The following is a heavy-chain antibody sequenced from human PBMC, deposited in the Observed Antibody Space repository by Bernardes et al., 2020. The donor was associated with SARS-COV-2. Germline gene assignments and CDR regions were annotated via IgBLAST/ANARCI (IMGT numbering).Heavy chain of an antibody. Sequence: SETLSLTCSVSDDSISSSNYYWGWIRQPPGKGLEWIGSLYYSGSTYYNPSLKSRVTISVDTSKNQFSLRLNSVTAADTALYYCARHGRWELLWPFDYWGQGTLVTVPS. D-gene: IGHD1-26*01. J-gene: IGHJ4*02. CDR3: ARHGRWELLWPFDY. V-gene: IGHV4-39*01. CDR1: DDSISSSNYY. CDR2: LYYSGST.